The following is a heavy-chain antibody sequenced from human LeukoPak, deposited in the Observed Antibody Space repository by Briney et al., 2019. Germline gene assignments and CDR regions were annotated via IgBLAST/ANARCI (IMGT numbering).Heavy chain of an antibody. D-gene: IGHD3-10*01. Sequence: SVKVSCKASGGTFSSYAISWVRQAPGQGLEWMGGIIPIFGTANYAQKFQGRVTITADKSTSTAYMELSSLRSEDTAVYYCAGYGSGSYLPYYFDYWGQGTLVTVSS. V-gene: IGHV1-69*06. J-gene: IGHJ4*02. CDR3: AGYGSGSYLPYYFDY. CDR2: IIPIFGTA. CDR1: GGTFSSYA.